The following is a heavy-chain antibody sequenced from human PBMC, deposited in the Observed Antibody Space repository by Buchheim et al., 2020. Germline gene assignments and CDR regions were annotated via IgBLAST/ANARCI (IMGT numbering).Heavy chain of an antibody. V-gene: IGHV3-7*01. CDR1: GFTFSSYW. CDR3: ARSCTYYNFWSGYYTTCYFGY. D-gene: IGHD3-3*01. CDR2: IKQDGSEK. J-gene: IGHJ4*02. Sequence: EVQLVESGGGLVQPGGSLRLSCAASGFTFSSYWMSWVRQAPGKGLEWVANIKQDGSEKYYVDSVKGRFTISRDNAKNSLYLQMNSLRAEDTAVYYCARSCTYYNFWSGYYTTCYFGYWGQGTL.